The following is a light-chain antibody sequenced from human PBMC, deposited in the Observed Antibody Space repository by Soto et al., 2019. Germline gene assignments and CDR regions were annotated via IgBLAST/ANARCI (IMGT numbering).Light chain of an antibody. CDR2: DVP. V-gene: IGKV1-5*01. Sequence: DIQMTQSPSTLSASVGDRVTMTCRASQSISSLLAWYQEKAGKAPEHVTYDVPSLERGRLCRFSASRAVTELTLTISSLQPDDIATYYCQQYSIYWTFGQGGMVDIK. J-gene: IGKJ1*01. CDR3: QQYSIYWT. CDR1: QSISSL.